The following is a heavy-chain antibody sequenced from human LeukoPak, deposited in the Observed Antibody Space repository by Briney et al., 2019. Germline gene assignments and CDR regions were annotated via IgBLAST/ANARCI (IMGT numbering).Heavy chain of an antibody. Sequence: PGGSLRLSWAASGFTLSSYDMSWVRHPPGKGLELVLAISDGGRSTYYADAVKGRFTISRDNSKNTMHLQMNTLRAEDTAVYYCARWVVADFDYWGQGTLVTVSS. J-gene: IGHJ4*02. CDR2: ISDGGRST. V-gene: IGHV3-23*01. CDR3: ARWVVADFDY. D-gene: IGHD2-15*01. CDR1: GFTLSSYD.